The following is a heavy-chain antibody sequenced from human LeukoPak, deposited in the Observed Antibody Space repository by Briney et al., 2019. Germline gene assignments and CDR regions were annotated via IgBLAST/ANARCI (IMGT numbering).Heavy chain of an antibody. V-gene: IGHV3-11*04. CDR3: ARDPGIAAAGMYMDV. CDR1: GFTFSDYY. CDR2: ISSSGSTI. D-gene: IGHD6-13*01. J-gene: IGHJ6*03. Sequence: PGGSLRLSCAASGFTFSDYYMSWIRQAPRKGLEWVSYISSSGSTIYYADSVKGRFTISRDNAKNSLYLQMNSLRAEDTAVYYCARDPGIAAAGMYMDVWGKGTTVTVSS.